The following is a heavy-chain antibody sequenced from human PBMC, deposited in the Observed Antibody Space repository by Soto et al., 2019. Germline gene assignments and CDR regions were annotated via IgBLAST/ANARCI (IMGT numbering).Heavy chain of an antibody. Sequence: GGSLRLSCAASGFTFDDYTMHWVRQAPGKGLEWVSLISWDGGSTYYADSVKGRFTISRDNSKNSLYLQMNSLRTEDTALYYCAKVGLGYCSGGSCPLDYWGQGTLVTVSS. J-gene: IGHJ4*02. CDR1: GFTFDDYT. D-gene: IGHD2-15*01. V-gene: IGHV3-43*01. CDR3: AKVGLGYCSGGSCPLDY. CDR2: ISWDGGST.